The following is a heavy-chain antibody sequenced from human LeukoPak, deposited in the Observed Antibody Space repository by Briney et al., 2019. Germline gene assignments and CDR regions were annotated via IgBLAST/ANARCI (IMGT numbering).Heavy chain of an antibody. J-gene: IGHJ4*02. D-gene: IGHD3-16*01. CDR3: ARGGGNCLDY. Sequence: GGSLRLSCAASGFAVKSSYMNWVRQAPGKGLEWVAVISYDGSNKYYADSVKGRFTISRNNSKNTLYLQMNSLRAEDTAVYYCARGGGNCLDYWGQGTLVAVSS. CDR2: ISYDGSNK. CDR1: GFAVKSSY. V-gene: IGHV3-30-3*01.